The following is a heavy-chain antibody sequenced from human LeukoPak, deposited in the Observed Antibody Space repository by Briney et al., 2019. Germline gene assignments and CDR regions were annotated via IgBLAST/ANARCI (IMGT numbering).Heavy chain of an antibody. CDR1: GFTFSDYY. CDR2: ISSSGSPK. J-gene: IGHJ4*02. D-gene: IGHD1-26*01. V-gene: IGHV3-11*01. CDR3: ARNTEWELRG. Sequence: PGGSLRLSCAASGFTFSDYYMIWIRQAPGKGLEWVSYISSSGSPKYYADSVKGRFTISRDNAKNSLYLQMSSLRTEDTAVYYCARNTEWELRGWGQGILVTVSS.